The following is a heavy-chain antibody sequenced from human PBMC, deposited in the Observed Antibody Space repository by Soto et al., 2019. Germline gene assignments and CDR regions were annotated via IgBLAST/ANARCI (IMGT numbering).Heavy chain of an antibody. CDR3: ARVGATTGYYFDY. V-gene: IGHV3-11*01. J-gene: IGHJ4*02. Sequence: GGSLRLSCASAGFSFSDYYMSWIRQAPGKGLEWVSYSSSSGSTIYYADSVKGRFAISRDNAKNSLYLQMNSLRAEDTAVYYCARVGATTGYYFDYWGQGTLVTVSS. D-gene: IGHD1-26*01. CDR2: SSSSGSTI. CDR1: GFSFSDYY.